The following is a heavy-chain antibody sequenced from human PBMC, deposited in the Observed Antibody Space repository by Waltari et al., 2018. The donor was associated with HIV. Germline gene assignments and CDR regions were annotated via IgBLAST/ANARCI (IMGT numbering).Heavy chain of an antibody. D-gene: IGHD6-13*01. CDR2: VNHSGST. CDR3: ARMPILGYGSYTFDS. J-gene: IGHJ4*02. V-gene: IGHV4-34*01. CDR1: SESFSGNY. Sequence: QVQLKQWGAGMLKPSETLSLTCSVYSESFSGNYWSWIRQPPGKGLEWIGEVNHSGSTNYNPPLKSLVTIAGDTSKKQFSLRLTSVTAADMAIYYCARMPILGYGSYTFDSWGQGALVTVSS.